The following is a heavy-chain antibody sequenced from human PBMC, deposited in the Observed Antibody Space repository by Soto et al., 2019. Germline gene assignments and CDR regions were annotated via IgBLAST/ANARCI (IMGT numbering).Heavy chain of an antibody. Sequence: QVKLLQSGAEVKKPGASVKVSCKASGYTFTTYGITWVRQAPGQGLEWLGWISAYSGNANYAQTLEGRVTMTTDKAPSPASMGRRSVTSDDKTVYYGARGDSSGWYVPWFEPRGQGPLVTVSS. CDR3: ARGDSSGWYVPWFEP. CDR2: ISAYSGNA. CDR1: GYTFTTYG. J-gene: IGHJ5*02. D-gene: IGHD6-19*01. V-gene: IGHV1-18*01.